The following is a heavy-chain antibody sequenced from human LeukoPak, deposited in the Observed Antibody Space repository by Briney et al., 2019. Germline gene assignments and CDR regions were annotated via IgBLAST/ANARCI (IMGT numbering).Heavy chain of an antibody. CDR2: ISSSGSII. CDR1: GFTFSSYE. J-gene: IGHJ6*04. D-gene: IGHD3-10*02. CDR3: AELGITMIGGV. V-gene: IGHV3-48*03. Sequence: PGDSLTLSCAASGFTFSSYEMNLARQAPGNRLEWVSYISSSGSIIYYADSVKGRFTISRDNAKNSLYLQMNSLRAEDTAVYYCAELGITMIGGVWGKGTTVTISS.